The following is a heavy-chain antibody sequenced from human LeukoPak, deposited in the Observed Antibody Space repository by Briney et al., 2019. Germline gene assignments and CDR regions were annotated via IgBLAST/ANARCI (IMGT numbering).Heavy chain of an antibody. Sequence: GGSLRLSCAASGFTVSSNYMSWVRQAPGKGLEWVSIIYSGGSTFYADSVKGRFTISRDDSKNTLYLQMNSLRAEDTAVYYCARGGSYLSAFDIWGQGTMVTVSS. CDR3: ARGGSYLSAFDI. D-gene: IGHD1-26*01. CDR2: IYSGGST. J-gene: IGHJ3*02. V-gene: IGHV3-53*01. CDR1: GFTVSSNY.